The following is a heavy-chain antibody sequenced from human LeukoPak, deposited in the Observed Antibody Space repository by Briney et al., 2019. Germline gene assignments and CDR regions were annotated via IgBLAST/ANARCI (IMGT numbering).Heavy chain of an antibody. V-gene: IGHV1-2*02. J-gene: IGHJ4*02. CDR3: ARDGSLAY. Sequence: GASVTVSCKASGYTFTGYYIHWVRQAAGQGLEWMGWINSNSGATNYAQKFQGRVTMTRDTSISTAYMELTRLASDDTAVYYCARDGSLAYWGQGTLVTVSS. CDR1: GYTFTGYY. D-gene: IGHD5-12*01. CDR2: INSNSGAT.